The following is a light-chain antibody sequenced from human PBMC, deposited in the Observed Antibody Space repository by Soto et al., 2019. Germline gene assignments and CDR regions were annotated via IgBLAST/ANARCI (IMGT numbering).Light chain of an antibody. Sequence: QSVLTQPPSASATPGQRVTISCSGSTSNIEKFYVYWYQQLPGTAPELLVYRDNQRPSGVPDRFSGSKSGTSASLAIRGVRADDEADYYCAAWDDSLRGVVFGGGTKLTVL. CDR2: RDN. J-gene: IGLJ2*01. CDR1: TSNIEKFY. CDR3: AAWDDSLRGVV. V-gene: IGLV1-47*01.